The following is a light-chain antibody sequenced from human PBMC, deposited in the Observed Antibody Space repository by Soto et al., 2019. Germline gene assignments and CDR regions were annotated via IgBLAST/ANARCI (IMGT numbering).Light chain of an antibody. J-gene: IGKJ4*01. CDR1: QSVSSPY. V-gene: IGKV3-20*01. CDR3: HLYGTSHT. Sequence: EIVLTQSPGTLSLSPGERATLSCRASQSVSSPYLAWYQQKPGQAPRLLISGASRRATAFPDRFSVSGSGKDFTLTISRLEPEDFAVYYCHLYGTSHTFGGGTKVEIK. CDR2: GAS.